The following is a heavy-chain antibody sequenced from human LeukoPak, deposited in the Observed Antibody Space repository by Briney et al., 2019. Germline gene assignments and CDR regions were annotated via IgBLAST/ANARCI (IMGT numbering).Heavy chain of an antibody. J-gene: IGHJ4*02. CDR2: NYYSGSN. D-gene: IGHD3-10*01. CDR3: ARDRGYYGSGSYSQGSYFDY. CDR1: GFSVSSGSYY. Sequence: SETLSLTCTVSGFSVSSGSYYWRWIRQPPGKGLDWVVYNYYSGSNNYNPSLESRVTISVDTSKNQFSLTLTSVTAADTGVYYCARDRGYYGSGSYSQGSYFDYWGQGSLVTVSS. V-gene: IGHV4-61*01.